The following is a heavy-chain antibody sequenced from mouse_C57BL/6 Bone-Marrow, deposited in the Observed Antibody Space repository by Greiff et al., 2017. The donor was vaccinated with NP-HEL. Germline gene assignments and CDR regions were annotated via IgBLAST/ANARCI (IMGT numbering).Heavy chain of an antibody. J-gene: IGHJ3*01. V-gene: IGHV1-19*01. D-gene: IGHD1-1*01. CDR1: GYTFTDYY. CDR2: INPYNGGT. CDR3: TRRGSYYGSSPWFAY. Sequence: VQLQQSGPVLVKPGASVKMSCKASGYTFTDYYMNWVKQSHGKSLEWIGVINPYNGGTSYNQKFKGKATLTVDKSSSTAYMELNSLTSEDSAVYYCTRRGSYYGSSPWFAYWGQGTLVTVSA.